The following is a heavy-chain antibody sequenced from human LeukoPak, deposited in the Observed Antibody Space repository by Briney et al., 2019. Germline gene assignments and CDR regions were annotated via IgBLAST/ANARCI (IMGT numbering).Heavy chain of an antibody. CDR2: ISSDGSIT. J-gene: IGHJ4*02. V-gene: IGHV3-74*01. Sequence: TGGSLRLSCAPSGFTFSKFWMHWVRQVPGKGPVWLSQISSDGSITTYADSVKGRFTTSRDNAKNTLYLQMNSLTAEDTAVYYCARDRMGAGPTTCDYWGQGTLVTVSS. CDR3: ARDRMGAGPTTCDY. CDR1: GFTFSKFW. D-gene: IGHD1-26*01.